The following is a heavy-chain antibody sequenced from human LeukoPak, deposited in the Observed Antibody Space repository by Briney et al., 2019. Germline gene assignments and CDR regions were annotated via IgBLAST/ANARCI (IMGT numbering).Heavy chain of an antibody. J-gene: IGHJ4*02. V-gene: IGHV4-39*01. D-gene: IGHD3-22*01. CDR3: ARHQSRYYVSSGYYPSPTDY. Sequence: PSETLSLTCTVSGGSFSSSSYYWGWIRQPPGKGLEWIGSIYNSGSAYNNPSLKSRVTISVDTSKNQFSLKLSSVTAADTAVYYCARHQSRYYVSSGYYPSPTDYWGQGSLVTVSS. CDR2: IYNSGSA. CDR1: GGSFSSSSYY.